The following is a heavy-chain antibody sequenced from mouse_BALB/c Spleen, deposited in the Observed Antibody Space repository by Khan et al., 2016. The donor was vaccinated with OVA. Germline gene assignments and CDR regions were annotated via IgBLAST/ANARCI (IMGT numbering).Heavy chain of an antibody. J-gene: IGHJ4*01. CDR1: GYSITSNYA. CDR2: ITYSGST. CDR3: GRKSCYGCDVDY. V-gene: IGHV3-2*02. Sequence: EVQLQESGPGLVKPSQSLSISCTVTGYSITSNYAWNWIRQFPGNKLGWMCFITYSGSTSYNPSFKSRITFTRDTSYNPFFLQLNSVTTEDTATDYCGRKSCYGCDVDYWGQGTSVTVAS. D-gene: IGHD3-3*01.